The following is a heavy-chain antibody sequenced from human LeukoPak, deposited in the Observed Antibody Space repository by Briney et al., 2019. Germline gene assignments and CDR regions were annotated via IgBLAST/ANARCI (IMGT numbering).Heavy chain of an antibody. J-gene: IGHJ4*02. CDR2: ISWNSGSI. Sequence: PGRSLRLSCAASGFTFDDYAMHWVRQAPGKGLEWVSGISWNSGSIGYADSVKGRFTISRDNAKNSLYLQMNSLRAEDMALYYCAKAGLWSGFDYWGQGTLDTVSS. D-gene: IGHD5-18*01. CDR1: GFTFDDYA. CDR3: AKAGLWSGFDY. V-gene: IGHV3-9*03.